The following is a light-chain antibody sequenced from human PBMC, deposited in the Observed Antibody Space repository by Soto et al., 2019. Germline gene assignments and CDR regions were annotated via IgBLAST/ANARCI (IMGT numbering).Light chain of an antibody. J-gene: IGLJ2*01. CDR1: SSDVGGYNY. V-gene: IGLV2-14*01. CDR3: SSFSSTSTII. CDR2: EVS. Sequence: QSALTQPASVSGSPGQSITISCIGSSSDVGGYNYVSWYQHHPGRVPKPMIFEVSDRPSGVSNRFSGSKSGNTAYLTISGLKAEDEADYYCSSFSSTSTIIFGGGTKLTVL.